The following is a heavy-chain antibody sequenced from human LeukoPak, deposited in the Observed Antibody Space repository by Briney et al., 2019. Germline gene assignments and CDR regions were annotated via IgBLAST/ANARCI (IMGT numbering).Heavy chain of an antibody. D-gene: IGHD2-2*01. J-gene: IGHJ3*02. CDR3: ARRPTSRVSVGAFDI. CDR1: GGSISSNY. V-gene: IGHV4-59*01. Sequence: SETLSLTCTVSGGSISSNYWSWIRQPPGKGLEWIGYIYYSGSTNYNPSLKSRVTISVDTSKNQFSLKLSSVTAADTAVYYCARRPTSRVSVGAFDIWGQGTMVTVSS. CDR2: IYYSGST.